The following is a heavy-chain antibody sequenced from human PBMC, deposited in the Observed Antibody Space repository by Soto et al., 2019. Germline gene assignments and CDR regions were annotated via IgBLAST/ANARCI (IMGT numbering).Heavy chain of an antibody. Sequence: SETLSLTCAVSGFSISSGYFWGWIRQPPGKGPEWLGSIYHSGTTYYNPSVKGRVTISVDTTKNQFSLKMSSVTAADTAVYYCARDSSGYYWFDPWGQGTLVTVSS. CDR2: IYHSGTT. D-gene: IGHD3-22*01. V-gene: IGHV4-38-2*02. CDR1: GFSISSGYF. J-gene: IGHJ5*02. CDR3: ARDSSGYYWFDP.